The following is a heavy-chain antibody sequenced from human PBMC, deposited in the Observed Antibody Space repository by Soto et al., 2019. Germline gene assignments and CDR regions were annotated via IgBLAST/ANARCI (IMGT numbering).Heavy chain of an antibody. D-gene: IGHD2-21*01. CDR1: GFSISTAGVG. CDR3: AHRRCGEGSKDYFDY. J-gene: IGHJ4*02. V-gene: IGHV2-5*02. CDR2: IFWDDDK. Sequence: QITLHESGPTLVKPTQTLTLTCTFSGFSISTAGVGVGWIRQPPGKALEWLALIFWDDDKRYSPSLRTRLTITKDTSKDQVVLTVTNMDPVDTATYYCAHRRCGEGSKDYFDYWGQGTLVTVSS.